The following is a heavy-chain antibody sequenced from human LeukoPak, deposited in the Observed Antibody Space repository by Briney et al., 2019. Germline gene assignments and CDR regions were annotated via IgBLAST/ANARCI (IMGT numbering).Heavy chain of an antibody. CDR1: GFTFSSHW. Sequence: PGGSLRLSCAASGFTFSSHWMSWVRQAPGKGLEWVANINLDGSEKYYVDSVKGRFTISRDNAKTSLYLQMNSLRAEDTAVYFCAREGVVVAMEGFDYWGQGPLVTVSS. D-gene: IGHD3-22*01. V-gene: IGHV3-7*01. CDR2: INLDGSEK. J-gene: IGHJ4*02. CDR3: AREGVVVAMEGFDY.